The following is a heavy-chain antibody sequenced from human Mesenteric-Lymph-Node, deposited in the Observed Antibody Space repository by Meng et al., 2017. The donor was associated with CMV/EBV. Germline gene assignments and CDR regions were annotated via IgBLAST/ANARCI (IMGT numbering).Heavy chain of an antibody. D-gene: IGHD2-2*02. V-gene: IGHV3-7*01. CDR1: GFTFSSYW. CDR3: ARDSADCTGTDCYTPWFDP. CDR2: MKQDGSEK. J-gene: IGHJ5*02. Sequence: GGSLRLSCAASGFTFSSYWMSWARQAPGKGLEWVANMKQDGSEKYYVDSVKGRFTISRDNAKNSVYLQMNSLRAEDTAVYYCARDSADCTGTDCYTPWFDPWGHGILVTVSS.